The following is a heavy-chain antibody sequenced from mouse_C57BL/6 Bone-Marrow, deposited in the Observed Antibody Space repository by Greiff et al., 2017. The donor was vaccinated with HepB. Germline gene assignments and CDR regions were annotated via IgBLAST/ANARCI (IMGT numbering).Heavy chain of an antibody. CDR2: IDPSDSET. J-gene: IGHJ3*01. V-gene: IGHV1-52*01. CDR1: GYTFTSYW. Sequence: QVQLKQPGAELVRPGSSVKLSCKASGYTFTSYWMHWVKQRPIQGLEWIGNIDPSDSETHYNQKFKDKATLTVDKSSSTAYMQLSSLTSEDSAVYYCARKGTGPFAYWGQGTLVTVSA. D-gene: IGHD4-1*01. CDR3: ARKGTGPFAY.